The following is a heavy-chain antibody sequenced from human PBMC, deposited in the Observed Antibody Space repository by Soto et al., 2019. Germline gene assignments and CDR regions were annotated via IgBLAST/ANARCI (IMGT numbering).Heavy chain of an antibody. CDR3: ARIFYYDDNAYYHYFDS. V-gene: IGHV4-61*01. D-gene: IGHD3-22*01. CDR1: GFSVATGTYY. Sequence: PSETLSLTCTVSGFSVATGTYYWSWIRQPPGKRLEWIGKIYYSGTTLYTPSLKNRVTISIDPSRNQFSLKLSSVTAADTAVYFCARIFYYDDNAYYHYFDSWGQGAQVTVSS. CDR2: IYYSGTT. J-gene: IGHJ4*02.